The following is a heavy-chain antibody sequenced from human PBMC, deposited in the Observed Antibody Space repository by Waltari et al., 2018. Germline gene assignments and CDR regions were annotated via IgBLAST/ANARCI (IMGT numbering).Heavy chain of an antibody. D-gene: IGHD3-3*01. CDR2: LRYDGSNK. CDR1: GFTFSSDG. Sequence: QVQLVESGGGGVQPGGSLRLSCAASGFTFSSDGVHWVRQAPGKGLEWVAFLRYDGSNKYYADSVKGRFTISRDNSKNTLYLQMNSLRAEDTAVYYCAKDREWLVPGWYFDLWGRGTLVTVSS. J-gene: IGHJ2*01. V-gene: IGHV3-30*02. CDR3: AKDREWLVPGWYFDL.